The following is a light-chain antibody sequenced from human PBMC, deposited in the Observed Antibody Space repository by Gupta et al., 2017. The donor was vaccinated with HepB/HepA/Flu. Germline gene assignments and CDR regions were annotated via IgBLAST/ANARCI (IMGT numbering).Light chain of an antibody. V-gene: IGKV1-39*01. CDR3: QQSYSTPRT. CDR2: AAS. Sequence: DIQMTQPPFSLSASVGDRVTITCRASQSISSYLNWYQQKPGKAPKLLIYAASSLQSGFPARFSGSGSGTDFTLTISSLQPEDFATYYCQQSYSTPRTFGQGTKVEIK. J-gene: IGKJ1*01. CDR1: QSISSY.